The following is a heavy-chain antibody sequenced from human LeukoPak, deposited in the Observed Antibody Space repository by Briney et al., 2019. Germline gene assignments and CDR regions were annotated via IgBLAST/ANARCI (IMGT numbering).Heavy chain of an antibody. CDR3: ARGKAAPGIKYWFDS. CDR2: ISYNSGSN. V-gene: IGHV3-9*01. CDR1: GFTFGDYV. D-gene: IGHD6-13*01. Sequence: SGGSLRLSCAASGFTFGDYVMHWVRQAPGKGLEWVSGISYNSGSNGYADSVKGRFTISRDNAKNSLYLQMNSLRAEDTAVYHCARGKAAPGIKYWFDSWGQGTLVTVSS. J-gene: IGHJ5*01.